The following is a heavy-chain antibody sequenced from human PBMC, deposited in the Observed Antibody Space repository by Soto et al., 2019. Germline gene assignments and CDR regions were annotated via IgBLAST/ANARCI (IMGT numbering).Heavy chain of an antibody. CDR1: GFTFSRFS. J-gene: IGHJ4*02. D-gene: IGHD2-15*01. Sequence: SGFTFSRFSMHWVRQAPGKGLEWVAVIARHGGAISYAESVEGRFTISRGNSRDTVFLQMNSLRIEDTGVYYCVKEDIIGWPTLEYWGQGALVTVSS. V-gene: IGHV3-30*02. CDR3: VKEDIIGWPTLEY. CDR2: IARHGGAI.